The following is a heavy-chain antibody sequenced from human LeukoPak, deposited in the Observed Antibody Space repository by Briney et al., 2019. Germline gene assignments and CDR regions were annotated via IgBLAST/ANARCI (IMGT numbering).Heavy chain of an antibody. V-gene: IGHV3-66*01. J-gene: IGHJ6*02. CDR3: ARGGYDMFL. CDR1: GFXVSSNY. Sequence: GGSLRLSCVASGFXVSSNYMGWVHQAPGKGLEWVSGIYDGGNTYYGDSVKGRFIISRDNSKNTLYLQMSSLRVEDTAVYYCARGGYDMFLWGQGTTVTVSS. CDR2: IYDGGNT. D-gene: IGHD3-22*01.